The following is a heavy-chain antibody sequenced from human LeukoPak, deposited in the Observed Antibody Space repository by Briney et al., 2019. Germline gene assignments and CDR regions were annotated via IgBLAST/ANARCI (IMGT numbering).Heavy chain of an antibody. Sequence: ASVKVSCKASGYTFTSYDINWVRQATGQGLEWMGWMNPNSGNTGYAQKFQGRVTMTRNTSISTAYMELSSLRSEDTAVYYCARVLDSSSWYGYYYYYYGMDVWGQGTTVTVSS. CDR1: GYTFTSYD. CDR3: ARVLDSSSWYGYYYYYYGMDV. V-gene: IGHV1-8*01. D-gene: IGHD6-13*01. CDR2: MNPNSGNT. J-gene: IGHJ6*02.